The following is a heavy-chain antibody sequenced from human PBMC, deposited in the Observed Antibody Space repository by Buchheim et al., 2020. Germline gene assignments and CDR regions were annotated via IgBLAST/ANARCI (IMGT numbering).Heavy chain of an antibody. J-gene: IGHJ4*02. CDR2: ISDSGGNI. D-gene: IGHD1-26*01. Sequence: EVQLLESGGGLVQPGGSLRLSCAASGFSFSSYAMGWVRQAPGKGLEWVSVISDSGGNIYYADAVKGRVTIPRDNFKNTVYLQMNSLRAEDAALYYCTKGNSIVGTTKHFDNWGQGTL. CDR3: TKGNSIVGTTKHFDN. CDR1: GFSFSSYA. V-gene: IGHV3-23*01.